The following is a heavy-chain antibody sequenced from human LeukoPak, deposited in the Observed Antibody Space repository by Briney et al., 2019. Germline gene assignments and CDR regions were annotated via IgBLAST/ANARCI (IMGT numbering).Heavy chain of an antibody. CDR3: ARRVVAATVYWFDP. CDR1: GYSFTSYW. J-gene: IGHJ5*02. Sequence: GESLKISCKGSGYSFTSYWIGWVRQMPGKGLEWMGIIYPRDSDTRYSPSFQGQVTMSADKSISTAYLQWSSLKASDTAMYYCARRVVAATVYWFDPWGQGTLVTVSS. CDR2: IYPRDSDT. D-gene: IGHD2-15*01. V-gene: IGHV5-51*01.